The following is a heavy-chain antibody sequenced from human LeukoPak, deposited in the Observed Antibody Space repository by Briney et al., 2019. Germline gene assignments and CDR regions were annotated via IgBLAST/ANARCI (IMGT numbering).Heavy chain of an antibody. D-gene: IGHD1-26*01. J-gene: IGHJ4*02. CDR2: INPSGGST. V-gene: IGHV1-46*01. CDR1: GYTFTNYY. Sequence: ASVKVSCKASGYTFTNYYMHWVRQAPGQGLEWMGIINPSGGSTSYAQEFLGRVTMTRDTSTSTVYMELSGLRSEDTAVYYCARALVGAKSGGDWGQGTLVTVSS. CDR3: ARALVGAKSGGD.